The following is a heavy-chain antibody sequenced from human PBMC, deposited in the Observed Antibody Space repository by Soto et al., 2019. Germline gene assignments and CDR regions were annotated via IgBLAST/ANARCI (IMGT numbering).Heavy chain of an antibody. CDR1: GFNVMSYW. CDR3: ARDIGFDYVN. J-gene: IGHJ4*02. CDR2: IKDDGSEI. V-gene: IGHV3-7*01. D-gene: IGHD3-16*01. Sequence: GGSLRLSCAVSGFNVMSYWMSWVRQAPGKGLEWVASIKDDGSEIYYLQSVRGRFSISRDSAENALHLTMNYLSAEDTGVYFCARDIGFDYVNWGQGTLVTVSS.